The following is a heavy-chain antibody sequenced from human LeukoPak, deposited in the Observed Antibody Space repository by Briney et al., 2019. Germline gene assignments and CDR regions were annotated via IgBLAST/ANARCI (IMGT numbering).Heavy chain of an antibody. D-gene: IGHD6-6*01. V-gene: IGHV4-39*01. CDR2: IHYIGST. CDR1: GGSISSSSYN. CDR3: ASMYSSSVYFDY. Sequence: SETLSLTCTVSGGSISSSSYNWGWIRQPPGKGLEWIGSIHYIGSTHYNSSLKSRVTVSVDTSKKQFSLKLSSVTAADTAVYYCASMYSSSVYFDYWGQGTLVTVSS. J-gene: IGHJ4*02.